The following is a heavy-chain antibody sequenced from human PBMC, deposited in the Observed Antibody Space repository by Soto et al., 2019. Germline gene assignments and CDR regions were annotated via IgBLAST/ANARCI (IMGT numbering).Heavy chain of an antibody. D-gene: IGHD6-6*01. V-gene: IGHV3-21*01. CDR1: GFTFSSYS. CDR2: ISSSSSYI. Sequence: GGSLRLSCVASGFTFSSYSMNWVRQAPGKGLEWVSSISSSSSYIYYADSVKGRFTISRDNAKNSLYLQMNSLRAEDTAVYYCASDSSSAAFDIWGQGTMVTVSS. J-gene: IGHJ3*02. CDR3: ASDSSSAAFDI.